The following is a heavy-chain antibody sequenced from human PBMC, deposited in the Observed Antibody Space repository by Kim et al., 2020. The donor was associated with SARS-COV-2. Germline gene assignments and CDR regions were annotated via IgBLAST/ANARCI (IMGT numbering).Heavy chain of an antibody. Sequence: SETLSLTCTVSGGSISGYYWSWIRQPPGKGLEWIGDIYYSGSTNYNPSLKSRVTISVDTSKNQFSLKLSSVTAADTAVYYCARGNGGGDCRLDYWY. D-gene: IGHD2-21*02. CDR2: IYYSGST. V-gene: IGHV4-59*01. CDR1: GGSISGYY. J-gene: IGHJ2*01. CDR3: ARGNGGGDCRLDYWY.